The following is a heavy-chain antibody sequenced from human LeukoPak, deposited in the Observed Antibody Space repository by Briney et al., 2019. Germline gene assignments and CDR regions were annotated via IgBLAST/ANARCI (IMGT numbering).Heavy chain of an antibody. D-gene: IGHD3-10*01. CDR3: ARGGSRSRRGDDAFDI. V-gene: IGHV1-18*01. J-gene: IGHJ3*02. Sequence: ASVKVSCKASGYTFTNYAMNWVRQAPGQGLEWMGWISAYNGNTELAQKFQGRVTLATDASTSAAYVELRSLTSDDTAVYFCARGGSRSRRGDDAFDIWGQGTMVTVSS. CDR1: GYTFTNYA. CDR2: ISAYNGNT.